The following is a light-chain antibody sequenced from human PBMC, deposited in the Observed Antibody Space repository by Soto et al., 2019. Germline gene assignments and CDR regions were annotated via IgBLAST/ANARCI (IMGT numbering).Light chain of an antibody. V-gene: IGKV3-15*01. CDR3: QPYNNFHPYP. J-gene: IGKJ2*01. CDR2: GAC. Sequence: EIVVTQSPATLSVSPGERATLSCRASQSVSSNLAWYQQKPGQAPRLLIYGACTRATAIPARSSGSGYRQEFTLTISSLQSEDFAVYYCQPYNNFHPYPFGQGTKVDIK. CDR1: QSVSSN.